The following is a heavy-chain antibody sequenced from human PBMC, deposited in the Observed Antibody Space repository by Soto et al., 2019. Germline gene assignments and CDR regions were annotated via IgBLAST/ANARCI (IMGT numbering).Heavy chain of an antibody. CDR2: INPSGGST. V-gene: IGHV1-46*01. CDR3: GRESATAGYYYYGMDV. J-gene: IGHJ6*02. D-gene: IGHD2-15*01. Sequence: QVQLVQSGAEVKKPGASVKVSCKASGYTFTSYYMHWVRQAPGQGLEWMGIINPSGGSTSYAQKFRGRVTMTTDTSTSTVYMELSSLRSEDTAVYYCGRESATAGYYYYGMDVRGQGTTVTVSS. CDR1: GYTFTSYY.